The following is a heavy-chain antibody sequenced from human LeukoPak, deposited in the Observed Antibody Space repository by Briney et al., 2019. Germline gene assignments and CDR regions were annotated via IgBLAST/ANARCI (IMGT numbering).Heavy chain of an antibody. V-gene: IGHV4-39*07. J-gene: IGHJ4*02. CDR1: GGSISSSSYY. CDR2: IYYSGST. CDR3: AGEGGGAPFDY. D-gene: IGHD3-16*01. Sequence: SETLSLTCTVSGGSISSSSYYWGWIRQPPGKGLEWIGSIYYSGSTYYNPSLKSRVTISVDTSKNQFSLKLSSVTAADTAVYYCAGEGGGAPFDYWGQGTLVTVSS.